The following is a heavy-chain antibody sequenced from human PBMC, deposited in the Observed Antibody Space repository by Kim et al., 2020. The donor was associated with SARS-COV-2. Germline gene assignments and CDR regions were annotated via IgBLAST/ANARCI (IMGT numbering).Heavy chain of an antibody. CDR3: AKGEGSGSYSPIDY. D-gene: IGHD3-10*01. Sequence: GGSLRLSCAASGFTFSSYGMHWVRQAPGKGLEWVAVISYDGSNKYYADSVKGRFTISRDNSKNTLYLQMNSLRAEDTAVYYCAKGEGSGSYSPIDYWGQGTLVTVSS. CDR2: ISYDGSNK. V-gene: IGHV3-30*18. CDR1: GFTFSSYG. J-gene: IGHJ4*02.